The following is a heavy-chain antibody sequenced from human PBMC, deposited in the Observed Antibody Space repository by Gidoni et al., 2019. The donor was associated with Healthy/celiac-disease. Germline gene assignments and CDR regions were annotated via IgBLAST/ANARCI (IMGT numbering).Heavy chain of an antibody. V-gene: IGHV3-33*01. Sequence: QVQLVESGGGVVQPGRSLRLSCSASGFTSSSYGMHWVRQAPGKGLGWVAVIWYDGSNKYYADSVKGRFTISRDNSKNTLYLQMNSLRAEDTAVYYCARDFTPEGELHIYYYYGMDVWGQGTTVTVSS. D-gene: IGHD1-26*01. CDR3: ARDFTPEGELHIYYYYGMDV. CDR2: IWYDGSNK. CDR1: GFTSSSYG. J-gene: IGHJ6*02.